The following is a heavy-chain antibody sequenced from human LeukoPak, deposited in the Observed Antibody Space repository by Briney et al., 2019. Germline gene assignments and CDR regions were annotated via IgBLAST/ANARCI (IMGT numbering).Heavy chain of an antibody. V-gene: IGHV3-23*01. CDR2: IDGGGRGT. J-gene: IGHJ4*02. CDR1: GFTFSSYA. D-gene: IGHD3-10*01. CDR3: AKDGGYGLGNYYPDY. Sequence: GGSLRLSCAASGFTFSSYAMSWVRQAPGKGLEWVSAIDGGGRGTYHADSVKGRFTISRDNSKNTLYLQMNSLRAEDTAVYYCAKDGGYGLGNYYPDYWGQGALVTVSS.